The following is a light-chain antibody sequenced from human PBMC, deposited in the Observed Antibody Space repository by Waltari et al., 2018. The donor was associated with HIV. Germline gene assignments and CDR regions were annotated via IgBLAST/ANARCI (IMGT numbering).Light chain of an antibody. CDR1: NSIIGNTY. Sequence: QSVLTQPPSVSAAPGQKVTISCSGSNSIIGNTYVSWYQQLPGSAPKLLIYDNNKRPSEIPDRFSGSKSGTSATLGITGLQTGDEADYYCGTWDSSLSAGVFGGGTKVTVL. V-gene: IGLV1-51*01. CDR2: DNN. CDR3: GTWDSSLSAGV. J-gene: IGLJ2*01.